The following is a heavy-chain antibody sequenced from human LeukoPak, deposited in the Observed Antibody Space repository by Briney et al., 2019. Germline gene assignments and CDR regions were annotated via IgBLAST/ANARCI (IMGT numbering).Heavy chain of an antibody. V-gene: IGHV3-23*01. J-gene: IGHJ4*02. Sequence: HPGGSLRLSCAASGFTFSSYAMSWVRQAPGKGLEWVSAISGSGGSTYYADSVKGRFTISRDNSKNTLYLQMNSLRAEDTAVYYCARRGWGYYDSSGYYLNYYFDYWGQGTLVTVSS. CDR1: GFTFSSYA. CDR3: ARRGWGYYDSSGYYLNYYFDY. CDR2: ISGSGGST. D-gene: IGHD3-22*01.